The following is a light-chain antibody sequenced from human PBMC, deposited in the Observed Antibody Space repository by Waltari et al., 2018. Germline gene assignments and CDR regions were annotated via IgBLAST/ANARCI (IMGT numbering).Light chain of an antibody. V-gene: IGKV3-20*01. CDR1: QSVRGS. Sequence: EIVLTQSPGTLSLSPGERATLSCRASQSVRGSLAWYQQKAGQAPRVLIYGASSRATGIPDRFSGSDSGTDFSITISRLEPEDFAVYYCKHYVRLLATCAQGTMVEI. J-gene: IGKJ1*01. CDR3: KHYVRLLAT. CDR2: GAS.